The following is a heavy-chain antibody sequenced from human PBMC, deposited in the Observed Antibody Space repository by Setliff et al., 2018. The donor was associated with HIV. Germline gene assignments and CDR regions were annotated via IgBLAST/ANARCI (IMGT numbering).Heavy chain of an antibody. D-gene: IGHD5-18*01. Sequence: GGSLRLSCAASGFIFSKYSLTWVRQAPGKGLEWVTGIWNDGKKTYYADSVKGRFTVSRDNAKNSLYLQMNSLRDEDTAVYYCARDTAMVPYYYYGMDVWGQGTTVTVSS. CDR3: ARDTAMVPYYYYGMDV. CDR1: GFIFSKYS. V-gene: IGHV3-33*07. J-gene: IGHJ6*02. CDR2: IWNDGKKT.